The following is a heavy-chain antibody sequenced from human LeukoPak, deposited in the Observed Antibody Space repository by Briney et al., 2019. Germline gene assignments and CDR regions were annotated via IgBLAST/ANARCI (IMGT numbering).Heavy chain of an antibody. D-gene: IGHD3-16*01. CDR1: GFDFRSYS. Sequence: GGSLRLSCAASGFDFRSYSMNWVRQAPGKGLEWVSYISSLSGTIDYADSVKGRFIISRDNAQNSLFLQVNSLRAEDTAVYYCVRDQGGAVSYWGQGTLVTVSS. J-gene: IGHJ4*02. CDR3: VRDQGGAVSY. V-gene: IGHV3-48*01. CDR2: ISSLSGTI.